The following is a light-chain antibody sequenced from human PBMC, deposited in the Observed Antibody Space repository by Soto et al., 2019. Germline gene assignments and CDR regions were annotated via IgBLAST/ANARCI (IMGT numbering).Light chain of an antibody. Sequence: DIQMTQSPSSLSASVGDRVTMTCRASQTISRYLNWYQQRPGKAPNLLIYSASSLQSGVPSRFSGSGSGTDFTLTISSLQPEDFATYYCQQSYSTPPWTFGQGTKV. V-gene: IGKV1-39*01. CDR2: SAS. CDR1: QTISRY. J-gene: IGKJ1*01. CDR3: QQSYSTPPWT.